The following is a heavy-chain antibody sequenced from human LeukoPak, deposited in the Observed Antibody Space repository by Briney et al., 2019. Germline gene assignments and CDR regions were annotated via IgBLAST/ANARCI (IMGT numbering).Heavy chain of an antibody. CDR2: IYLGDSET. CDR1: GYSFATYW. CDR3: ARQSSGSHYYYGMDV. Sequence: GESLKISCKGSGYSFATYWIGWVRQMPEKGLEWMGVIYLGDSETTYSPSFQGQVTISADKSKSTAYLQWSSLKASDTATYYCARQSSGSHYYYGMDVWGKGTKVAVSS. J-gene: IGHJ6*04. D-gene: IGHD3-10*01. V-gene: IGHV5-51*01.